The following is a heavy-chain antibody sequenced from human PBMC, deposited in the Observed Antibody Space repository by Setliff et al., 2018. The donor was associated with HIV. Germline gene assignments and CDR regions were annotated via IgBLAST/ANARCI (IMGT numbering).Heavy chain of an antibody. CDR3: ARGESTTWDLAEYFQH. V-gene: IGHV4-31*03. CDR1: GVSFSSGGYY. D-gene: IGHD2-2*01. Sequence: SETLSLTCTVSGVSFSSGGYYWSWIRQHTGKGLEWIGYVYHTATTYFNPSLKSRITISVDTSKNQFSLKLGFVTAADTAVYYCARGESTTWDLAEYFQHWGHGTLVTVSS. CDR2: VYHTATT. J-gene: IGHJ1*01.